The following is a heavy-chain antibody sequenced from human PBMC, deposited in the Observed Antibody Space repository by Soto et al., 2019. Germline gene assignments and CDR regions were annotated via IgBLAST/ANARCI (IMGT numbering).Heavy chain of an antibody. D-gene: IGHD5-18*01. Sequence: GGSLRLSCAASGFTFSSYAMSWVRQAPGKGLEWVSGINSDGSSTSYADSVKGRFTISRDNAKNTLYLQMNSLRAEDTAVYYCASGYVPAWGKGTTVNVSS. CDR3: ASGYVPA. V-gene: IGHV3-74*01. CDR2: INSDGSST. J-gene: IGHJ6*04. CDR1: GFTFSSYA.